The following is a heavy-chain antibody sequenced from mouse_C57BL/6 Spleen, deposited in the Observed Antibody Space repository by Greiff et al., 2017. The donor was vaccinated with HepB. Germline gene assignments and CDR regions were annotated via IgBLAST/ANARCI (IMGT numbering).Heavy chain of an antibody. CDR2: ISSGSSTI. Sequence: EVQLVESGGGLVKPGGSLKLSCAASGFTFSDYGMHWVRQAPEKGLEWVAYISSGSSTIYYADTVKGRFTISRDNAKNTLFLQMTSLRSEDTAMYYCARPGGSPSWFAYWGQGTLVTVSA. CDR1: GFTFSDYG. J-gene: IGHJ3*01. D-gene: IGHD1-1*01. CDR3: ARPGGSPSWFAY. V-gene: IGHV5-17*01.